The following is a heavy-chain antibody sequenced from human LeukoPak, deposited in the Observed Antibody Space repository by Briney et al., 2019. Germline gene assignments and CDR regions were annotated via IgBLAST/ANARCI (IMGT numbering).Heavy chain of an antibody. D-gene: IGHD1-26*01. J-gene: IGHJ4*02. CDR3: ATDGALYSGSYRGGFDY. V-gene: IGHV1-24*01. CDR2: FDPEDGET. Sequence: GASVKVSCKVSGYTLTELSMHWVRQAPGKGLEWMGGFDPEDGETIYAQKFQGRVTMTEDTSTDTAYMELSSLRSEDTAVYYCATDGALYSGSYRGGFDYWGQGALVTVSS. CDR1: GYTLTELS.